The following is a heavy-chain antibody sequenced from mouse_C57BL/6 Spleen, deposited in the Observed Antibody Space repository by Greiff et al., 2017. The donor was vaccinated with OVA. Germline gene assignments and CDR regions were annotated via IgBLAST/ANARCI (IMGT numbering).Heavy chain of an antibody. V-gene: IGHV1-18*01. Sequence: EVQLQQSGPELVKPGASVKIPCKASGYTFTDYNMDWVKQSHGKSLEWIGDINPNNGGTIYNQKFKGKATLTVDKSSSTAYMELRSLTSEDTAVYYCAIRANWDWYFDVWGTGTTVTVSS. CDR3: AIRANWDWYFDV. D-gene: IGHD4-1*01. CDR2: INPNNGGT. CDR1: GYTFTDYN. J-gene: IGHJ1*03.